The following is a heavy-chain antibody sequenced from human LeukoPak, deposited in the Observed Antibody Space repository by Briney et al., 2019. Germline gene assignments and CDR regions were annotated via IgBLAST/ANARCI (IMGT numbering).Heavy chain of an antibody. CDR3: ARAGGDYDFDY. CDR2: IYYSGST. D-gene: IGHD4-17*01. V-gene: IGHV4-39*07. CDR1: GGSISSSSYY. Sequence: KPSETLSLTCTVSGGSISSSSYYWGWIRQPPGQGLEWIGSIYYSGSTYYNPSLKSRVTISVDTSKNQFSLKLSSVTAADTAVYYCARAGGDYDFDYWGQGTLVTVSS. J-gene: IGHJ4*02.